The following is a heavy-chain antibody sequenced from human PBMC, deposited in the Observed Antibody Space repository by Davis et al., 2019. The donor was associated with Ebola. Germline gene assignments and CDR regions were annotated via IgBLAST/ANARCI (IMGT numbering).Heavy chain of an antibody. D-gene: IGHD1-14*01. V-gene: IGHV3-7*01. CDR1: GFTFGSYW. CDR3: GRDTEWFDP. CDR2: INQDGSEK. J-gene: IGHJ5*02. Sequence: GESLKISCAASGFTFGSYWMSWVRQAPGKGLEWVANINQDGSEKYYVDSVKGRFTISRDNAKNSLYLLMNSLRAEDTAVYYCGRDTEWFDPWGQGTLVTVSS.